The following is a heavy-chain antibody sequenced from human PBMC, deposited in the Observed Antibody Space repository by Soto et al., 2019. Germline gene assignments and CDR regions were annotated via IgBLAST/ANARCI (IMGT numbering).Heavy chain of an antibody. D-gene: IGHD2-15*01. J-gene: IGHJ5*02. Sequence: PGGSLRVSCAGSGFTFVDSYMSWIRQAPGKGLEWLSYISPGSRYPAYADSVKGRFTISRDNAKRSLYLQMMSLTAEDTAIYYCVRGGGGGLFDPWGQGTMVTVSS. CDR3: VRGGGGGLFDP. V-gene: IGHV3-11*06. CDR2: ISPGSRYP. CDR1: GFTFVDSY.